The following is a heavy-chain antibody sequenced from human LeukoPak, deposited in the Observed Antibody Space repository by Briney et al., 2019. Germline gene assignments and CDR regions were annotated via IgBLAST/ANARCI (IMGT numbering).Heavy chain of an antibody. D-gene: IGHD6-13*01. CDR2: IWYEGSYK. J-gene: IGHJ4*02. Sequence: PGRSLRLSCAACGFIFSNYGMHWVRQAPGKGLDWVAVIWYEGSYKYYADSVKGRFTISRDNSKHTLYLQMNSLRAEDTAIYYCAKVVQYTASTGTGLDYWGQGTLVTVSS. CDR1: GFIFSNYG. V-gene: IGHV3-33*06. CDR3: AKVVQYTASTGTGLDY.